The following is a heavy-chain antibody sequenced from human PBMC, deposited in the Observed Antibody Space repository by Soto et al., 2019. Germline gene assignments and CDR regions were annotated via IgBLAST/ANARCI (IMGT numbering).Heavy chain of an antibody. V-gene: IGHV3-64D*06. CDR3: ARVRAMEIAVRPVDY. CDR2: ISSNGGSA. Sequence: GGSLRLSCSASGFTFSNYAMHWVRQAPGKGLEYVSAISSNGGSAYYADSVKGRFTISRDNSKNTLYLQMSSLRAEDTAVYYCARVRAMEIAVRPVDYWGQGTLATVSS. CDR1: GFTFSNYA. D-gene: IGHD5-18*01. J-gene: IGHJ4*02.